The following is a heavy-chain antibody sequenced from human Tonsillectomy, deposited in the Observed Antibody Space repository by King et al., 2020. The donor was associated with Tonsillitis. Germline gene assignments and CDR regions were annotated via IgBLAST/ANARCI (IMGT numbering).Heavy chain of an antibody. Sequence: VQLVESGGGLVQPGGSLRLSCAASGFDFTRYDLHWVRQTAGEGLQWVAGIIPAGDPYYPGSVKGRFTISRENARNSVYLQMDALTVGDTAVYYCARELGPPWRPPGHWCLDLWGRGTLVTVSS. D-gene: IGHD3-16*01. CDR3: ARELGPPWRPPGHWCLDL. V-gene: IGHV3-13*05. CDR1: GFDFTRYD. CDR2: IIPAGDP. J-gene: IGHJ2*01.